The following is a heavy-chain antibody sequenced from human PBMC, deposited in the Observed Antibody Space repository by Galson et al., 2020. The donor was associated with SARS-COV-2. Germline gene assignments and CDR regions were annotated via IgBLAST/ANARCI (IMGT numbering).Heavy chain of an antibody. CDR3: ARDPTVTTHLGDYLYYYYGMDV. CDR1: GSTFTNYY. CDR2: THPSGRST. Sequence: ASVTVSCTASGSTFTNYYMPWVRQAPGQGLASTGITHPSGRSTSYAQKFQSRATMTRDTSTRTVYMELSSLRSEDTAVYYCARDPTVTTHLGDYLYYYYGMDVWGQGTTVTVSS. D-gene: IGHD4-4*01. J-gene: IGHJ6*02. V-gene: IGHV1-46*01.